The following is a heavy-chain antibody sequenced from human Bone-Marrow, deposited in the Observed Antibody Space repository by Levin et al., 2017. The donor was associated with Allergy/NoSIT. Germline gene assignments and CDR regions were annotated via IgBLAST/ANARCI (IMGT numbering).Heavy chain of an antibody. CDR2: AFYTAST. Sequence: SQTLSLTCTVSGGSISTTRYYWDWIRQSPEKGLEWIGTAFYTASTYYNPSLVSRVTISVDTSANQFSLTLTSVTAADTSVYYCARSSYASGDYFPDIWGQGTRVTVSS. V-gene: IGHV4-39*01. J-gene: IGHJ4*02. CDR3: ARSSYASGDYFPDI. D-gene: IGHD3-16*01. CDR1: GGSISTTRYY.